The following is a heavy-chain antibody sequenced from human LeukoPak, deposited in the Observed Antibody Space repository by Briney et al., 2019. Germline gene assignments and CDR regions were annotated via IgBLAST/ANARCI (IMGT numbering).Heavy chain of an antibody. CDR2: IIPIFGTA. J-gene: IGHJ3*02. V-gene: IGHV1-69*05. CDR3: AATRGRYDSSGYLTDAFDI. CDR1: GGTFSSYA. D-gene: IGHD3-22*01. Sequence: ASVKVSCKASGGTFSSYAISWVRQAPGQGLEWMGGIIPIFGTANYAQKFQGRVTITTDESTSTAYMELSGLRSGDTAVYYCAATRGRYDSSGYLTDAFDIWGQGTMVTVSS.